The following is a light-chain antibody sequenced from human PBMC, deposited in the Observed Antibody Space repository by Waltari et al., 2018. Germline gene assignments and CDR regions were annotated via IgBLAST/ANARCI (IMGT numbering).Light chain of an antibody. CDR3: QQYSSSVMYT. V-gene: IGKV3-20*01. CDR1: QSVSRSR. CDR2: AAS. Sequence: FLTQAPDTLSLSPGERATLSCRASQSVSRSRLAWYQHKPGQAPRLLMYAASTRATGIPDRFSGSGSETDFRLSISRVEPEDFAVYYCQQYSSSVMYTFGQGTKLEIK. J-gene: IGKJ2*01.